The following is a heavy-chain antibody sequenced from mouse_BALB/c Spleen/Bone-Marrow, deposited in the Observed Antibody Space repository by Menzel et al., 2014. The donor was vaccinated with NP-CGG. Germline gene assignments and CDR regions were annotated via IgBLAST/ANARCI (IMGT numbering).Heavy chain of an antibody. V-gene: IGHV14-3*02. Sequence: EVQLQQSGAELVKPGASVKLSCTASGFNIKDTYMHWVKQRPEQGLEWIGRIDPANGNTKYDPKFQGKATITADTSSNTAYLQLSSLTSEDTAVYYCAGYYYGFYFDYWGQGTTLTVSS. J-gene: IGHJ2*01. D-gene: IGHD1-1*01. CDR3: AGYYYGFYFDY. CDR1: GFNIKDTY. CDR2: IDPANGNT.